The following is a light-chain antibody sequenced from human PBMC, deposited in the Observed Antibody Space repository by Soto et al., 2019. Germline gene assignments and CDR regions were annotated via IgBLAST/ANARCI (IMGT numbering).Light chain of an antibody. CDR1: SSDIGRYSY. V-gene: IGLV2-14*03. Sequence: QSALTQPASVSGSPGQSITISCTGTSSDIGRYSYVSWYQQYPGKAPKLMIYDVSNRPSGVSNRFSGSKSGNTASLTISGLQNEDEADYYCRSYATSRRRVFGGGTKLTVL. CDR3: RSYATSRRRV. J-gene: IGLJ2*01. CDR2: DVS.